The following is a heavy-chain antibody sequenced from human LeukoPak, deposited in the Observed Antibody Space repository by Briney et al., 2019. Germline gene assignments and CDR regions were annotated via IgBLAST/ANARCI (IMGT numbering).Heavy chain of an antibody. CDR3: ARRGGTGSYYYFDY. Sequence: GGSLRLSCAPSGFTFSSDSMIWVRQAPGKGLEWVSSISGSGYYMYYTDSVKGRFTISRDTAKNSLYLQMNSLRAEDTAVYYCARRGGTGSYYYFDYWGQGTLVTVSS. V-gene: IGHV3-21*01. CDR1: GFTFSSDS. J-gene: IGHJ4*02. D-gene: IGHD1-26*01. CDR2: ISGSGYYM.